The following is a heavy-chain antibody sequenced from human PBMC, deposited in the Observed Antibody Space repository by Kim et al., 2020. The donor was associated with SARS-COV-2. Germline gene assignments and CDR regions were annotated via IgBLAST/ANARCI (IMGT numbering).Heavy chain of an antibody. CDR3: ARARAGVVPAPILGIGPHYDYFIMDV. V-gene: IGHV4-34*01. J-gene: IGHJ6*02. Sequence: SETLSLTCAVYGGSFSGYYWTWIRQPPGKGLEWIGEINHSGAINYYPSLRSRVTMSMDTSKNQFSLKLTSVTAADTGFYHCARARAGVVPAPILGIGPHYDYFIMDVWGHGTTVTVSS. D-gene: IGHD2-2*02. CDR1: GGSFSGYY. CDR2: INHSGAI.